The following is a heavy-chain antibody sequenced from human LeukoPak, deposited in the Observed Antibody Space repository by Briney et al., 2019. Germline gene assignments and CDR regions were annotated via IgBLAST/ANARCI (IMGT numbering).Heavy chain of an antibody. D-gene: IGHD7-27*01. Sequence: QPGGSLRLSCAASGFIFSRYWMHWVRQAPGKGLEWVANINEDGYEKYYVGSVKGRFTISRDNAKNSLYLHMSGLRVEDTAVYYCAKDPGDKDIDRWFDPWGQGTLVTVSS. CDR3: AKDPGDKDIDRWFDP. CDR2: INEDGYEK. J-gene: IGHJ5*02. CDR1: GFIFSRYW. V-gene: IGHV3-7*03.